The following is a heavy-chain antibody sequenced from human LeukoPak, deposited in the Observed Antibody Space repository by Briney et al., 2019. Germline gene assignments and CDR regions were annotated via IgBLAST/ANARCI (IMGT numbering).Heavy chain of an antibody. CDR1: GGSFSGYY. Sequence: PSETLSLTCAVYGGSFSGYYWSWIRQPPGKGLEWIGEINHSGSTNYNPSLKSRVTISVDTSKNQFSLKLSSVTAADTAVYYCARASVWCGELPFDYWGRGTLVTVSS. CDR3: ARASVWCGELPFDY. D-gene: IGHD3-10*01. CDR2: INHSGST. J-gene: IGHJ4*02. V-gene: IGHV4-34*01.